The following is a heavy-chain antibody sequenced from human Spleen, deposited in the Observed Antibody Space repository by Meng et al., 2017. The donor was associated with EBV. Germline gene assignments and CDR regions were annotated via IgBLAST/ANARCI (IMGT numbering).Heavy chain of an antibody. CDR2: IDPYNGDT. J-gene: IGHJ5*02. CDR1: GYTFSTYG. V-gene: IGHV1-18*01. CDR3: ARMYILTGYWTSLET. Sequence: VQVVQSGREVKAPGASVKVSSQASGYTFSTYGITWVRQAPGQGLEWMGWIDPYNGDTKFAQKFQGRVTMTTDTSMSTAYMEVRSLRSDDTAIYYCARMYILTGYWTSLETWGQGTLVTVSS. D-gene: IGHD3-9*01.